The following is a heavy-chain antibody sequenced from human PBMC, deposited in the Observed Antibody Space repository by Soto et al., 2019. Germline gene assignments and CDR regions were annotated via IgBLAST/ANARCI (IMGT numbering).Heavy chain of an antibody. CDR1: GFIVSSSY. CDR2: IYNDGST. CDR3: ARDSYTRY. J-gene: IGHJ4*02. V-gene: IGHV3-66*01. Sequence: GGSLRLSCAASGFIVSSSYMSWVRQAPGKGLEWVSIIYNDGSTYYADSVKGRFTISRDNSKNTIYLQILSLRAEDTAVYHCARDSYTRYWGQGTLVTVSS. D-gene: IGHD4-4*01.